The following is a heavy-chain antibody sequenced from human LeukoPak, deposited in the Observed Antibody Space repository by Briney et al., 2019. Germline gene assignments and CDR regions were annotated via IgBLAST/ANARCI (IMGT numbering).Heavy chain of an antibody. Sequence: PGGSLRLSCTTSGFTFNTYWMHWVRQAPGKGLVWVSRVSGDGSSTVYADSVKGRFTVSRDNAKNTLYLQMNSLRVEDTAVYYCTRDLSPAHFWGQGTLVTVSS. V-gene: IGHV3-74*01. CDR2: VSGDGSST. D-gene: IGHD2/OR15-2a*01. CDR3: TRDLSPAHF. J-gene: IGHJ4*02. CDR1: GFTFNTYW.